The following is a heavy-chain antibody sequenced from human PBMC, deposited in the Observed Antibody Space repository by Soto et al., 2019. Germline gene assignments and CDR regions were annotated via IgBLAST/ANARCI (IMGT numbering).Heavy chain of an antibody. Sequence: QVQLQESGPRLVKPSETLSLTCTVSGGSITSGPYYWSWIRQPPGKGLEFIGNIYYTGRTNYHPSLKSRLAISVDTSTNQFSLRLSSVTAADTAVYWCARDLGGPSDYWGQGTLVTVSS. CDR1: GGSITSGPYY. CDR2: IYYTGRT. V-gene: IGHV4-61*01. CDR3: ARDLGGPSDY. D-gene: IGHD3-16*01. J-gene: IGHJ4*02.